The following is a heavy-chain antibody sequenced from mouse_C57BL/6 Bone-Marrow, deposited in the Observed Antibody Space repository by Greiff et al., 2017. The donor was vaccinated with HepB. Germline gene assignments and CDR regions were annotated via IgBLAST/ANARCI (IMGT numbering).Heavy chain of an antibody. J-gene: IGHJ4*01. CDR3: AREGYPLYYAMDY. V-gene: IGHV1-50*01. CDR1: GYTFTSYW. CDR2: IDPSDSYT. Sequence: VQLQQPGAELVKPGASVKLSCKASGYTFTSYWMQWVKQRPGQGLEWIGEIDPSDSYTNYNQKFKGKATLTVDTSSSTAYMQLSSLTSEDSAVYYCAREGYPLYYAMDYWGQGTSVTVSS. D-gene: IGHD2-14*01.